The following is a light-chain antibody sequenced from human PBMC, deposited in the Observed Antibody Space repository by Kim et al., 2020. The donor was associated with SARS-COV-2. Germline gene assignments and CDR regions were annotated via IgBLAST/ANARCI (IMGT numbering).Light chain of an antibody. V-gene: IGLV3-9*01. Sequence: SVAPRQTARITCGGNNIGGKHVHCYHQSPGQAPVLVIYEDRNRPLGIPARFSGSNSGNTATLTISRAQAGDEGDYYCQVWNSSTEVFGTGTKGTVL. CDR3: QVWNSSTEV. CDR2: EDR. J-gene: IGLJ1*01. CDR1: NIGGKH.